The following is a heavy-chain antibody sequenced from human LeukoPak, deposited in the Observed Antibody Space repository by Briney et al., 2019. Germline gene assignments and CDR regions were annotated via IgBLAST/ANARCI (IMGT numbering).Heavy chain of an antibody. CDR2: ISGYNDNT. CDR3: ARHGNWNYGSY. Sequence: ASVKVSCKASGYTFTNYAISWVRQAPGQGLEWMGWISGYNDNTNYAQKVQGRVTMTTDTSTSTAYMELRSLRSDDTAVYYCARHGNWNYGSYWGQGTLVTVSS. V-gene: IGHV1-18*01. D-gene: IGHD1-7*01. CDR1: GYTFTNYA. J-gene: IGHJ4*02.